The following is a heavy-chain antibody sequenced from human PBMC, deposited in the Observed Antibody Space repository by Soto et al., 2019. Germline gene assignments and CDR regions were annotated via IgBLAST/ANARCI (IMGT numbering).Heavy chain of an antibody. CDR1: GYNFGDFW. V-gene: IGHV5-51*01. Sequence: EVQLVQSGAEVKKPGGSLKISCKGSGYNFGDFWIGWVRQMPGKGLEWMGIIYPGDSDTIYSPSFQGQVTLSADKSLNTAYLHWTSLKASDTAIYYCARPPRGATSSFDHWGQGTLVTVSS. J-gene: IGHJ4*02. CDR3: ARPPRGATSSFDH. CDR2: IYPGDSDT. D-gene: IGHD3-10*01.